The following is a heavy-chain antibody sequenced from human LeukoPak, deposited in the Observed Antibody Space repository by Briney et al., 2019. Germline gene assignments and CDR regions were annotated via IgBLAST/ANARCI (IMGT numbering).Heavy chain of an antibody. D-gene: IGHD3-22*01. CDR3: ARGGRGSAAVVAPRSFDI. CDR1: GFTFSSYA. V-gene: IGHV3-23*01. Sequence: PGGSLRLSCAASGFTFSSYAMSWVRQAPGKGLEWVSAISNNGGYTYYAGSVQGRFIISRDISKNTLYLQMNNLRAEDSALYYCARGGRGSAAVVAPRSFDIWGQGTMVTVSS. CDR2: ISNNGGYT. J-gene: IGHJ3*02.